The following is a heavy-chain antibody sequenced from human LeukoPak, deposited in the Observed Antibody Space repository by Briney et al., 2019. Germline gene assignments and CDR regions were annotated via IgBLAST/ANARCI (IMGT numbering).Heavy chain of an antibody. Sequence: GGSLRLSCAASGFTCSSYWMSWVRQAPGKGLEWVANIKQDGSEKNYVDSVKGRFTISRDNAKNSLYLQMNSLRAEDTAVYYCAKHEIRAGTRNKAFDIWGQGTMVTVSS. V-gene: IGHV3-7*01. CDR2: IKQDGSEK. CDR1: GFTCSSYW. CDR3: AKHEIRAGTRNKAFDI. J-gene: IGHJ3*02.